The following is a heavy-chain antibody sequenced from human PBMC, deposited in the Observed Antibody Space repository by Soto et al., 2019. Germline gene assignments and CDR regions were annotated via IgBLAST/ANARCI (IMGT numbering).Heavy chain of an antibody. CDR1: GYTFTSYE. Sequence: ASLKLSCKSSGYTFTSYESSWVRQAPGQGLEWMGWISAYNGNTNYAQKLQGRVTMTTDTSTSTAYMELRSLRSDDTAVYYCARLNWDIVLMVYASYYFDYWG. CDR3: ARLNWDIVLMVYASYYFDY. D-gene: IGHD2-8*01. V-gene: IGHV1-18*01. J-gene: IGHJ4*01. CDR2: ISAYNGNT.